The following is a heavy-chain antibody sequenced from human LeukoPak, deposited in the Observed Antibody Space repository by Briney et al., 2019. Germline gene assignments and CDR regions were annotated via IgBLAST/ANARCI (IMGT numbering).Heavy chain of an antibody. V-gene: IGHV4-59*01. CDR2: IYYSGST. CDR1: GGSISSYY. CDR3: ARDFYESSGYAGFDC. Sequence: SSETLSLTCTVSGGSISSYYWNWIRQPPGKGLEWIGYIYYSGSTNYNPSLKSRVTISLDTSKNQFSLKLSSVTAADTAVYYCARDFYESSGYAGFDCWGQGTLVTVSS. J-gene: IGHJ4*02. D-gene: IGHD3-22*01.